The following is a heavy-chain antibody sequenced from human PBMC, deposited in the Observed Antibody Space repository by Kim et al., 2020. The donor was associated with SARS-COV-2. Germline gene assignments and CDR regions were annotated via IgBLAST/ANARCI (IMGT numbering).Heavy chain of an antibody. D-gene: IGHD3-16*01. J-gene: IGHJ4*02. CDR3: LKETRGSDWSFDS. Sequence: YADSVKGRFTLSRDNDRNSLYLQMNSLRLEDTALYYCLKETRGSDWSFDSWGQGTLVTVSS. V-gene: IGHV3-9*01.